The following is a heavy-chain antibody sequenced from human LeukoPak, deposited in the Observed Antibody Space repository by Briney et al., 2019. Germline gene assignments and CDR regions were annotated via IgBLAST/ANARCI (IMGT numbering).Heavy chain of an antibody. CDR1: RFTFRTYA. CDR3: AKRDYGSGSYEDFAYYYYMDV. Sequence: PGGSLRLSCAASRFTFRTYAMSWVRQAPGKGLEWVSAISGSGGSTYYADSVKGRFTISRDNSKNTLYLQMNSLRAEDTAVYYCAKRDYGSGSYEDFAYYYYMDVWGKGTTVTISS. D-gene: IGHD3-10*01. V-gene: IGHV3-23*01. J-gene: IGHJ6*03. CDR2: ISGSGGST.